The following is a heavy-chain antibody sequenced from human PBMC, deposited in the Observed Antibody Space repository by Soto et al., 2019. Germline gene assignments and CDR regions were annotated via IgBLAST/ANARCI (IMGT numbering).Heavy chain of an antibody. D-gene: IGHD3-10*01. CDR3: ARISRRFGELFAPFDY. Sequence: PGGSLRLSCAASGFTFSSYWMSWVRQAPGKGLEWVANIKQDGSEKYYVDSVKGRFTISRDNAKNSLYLQMNSLRAEDTAVYYCARISRRFGELFAPFDYWGQGTLVTVSS. CDR2: IKQDGSEK. V-gene: IGHV3-7*01. CDR1: GFTFSSYW. J-gene: IGHJ4*02.